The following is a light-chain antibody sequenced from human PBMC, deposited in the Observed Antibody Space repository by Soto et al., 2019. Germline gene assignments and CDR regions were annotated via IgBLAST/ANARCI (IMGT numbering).Light chain of an antibody. CDR2: EVS. J-gene: IGLJ1*01. CDR3: SSYTRSSTHYV. V-gene: IGLV2-14*01. Sequence: QSVLTQPASVSGSPGQSITISCTGTSSDVGGYNYVSWYQQHPGKAPKLMIYEVSNRPSGVSNRFSGSKSGNTASLTISGLQAADEADYYCSSYTRSSTHYVFGTGTKVTVL. CDR1: SSDVGGYNY.